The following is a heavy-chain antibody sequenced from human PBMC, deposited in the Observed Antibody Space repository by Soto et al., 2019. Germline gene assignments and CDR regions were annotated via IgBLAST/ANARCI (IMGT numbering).Heavy chain of an antibody. J-gene: IGHJ3*02. CDR1: GYTFTGYY. CDR3: ARVGLIAAAGADAFDI. CDR2: INPNSGGT. V-gene: IGHV1-2*04. Sequence: ASVKVSCKASGYTFTGYYMHWVRQAPGQGLEWMGWINPNSGGTNYAQKFQGWVTMTRDTSISTACMELSRLRSDDTAVYYCARVGLIAAAGADAFDIWGQGTMVTVSS. D-gene: IGHD6-13*01.